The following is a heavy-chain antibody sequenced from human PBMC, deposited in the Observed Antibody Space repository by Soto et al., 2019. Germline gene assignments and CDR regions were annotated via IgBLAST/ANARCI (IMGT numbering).Heavy chain of an antibody. J-gene: IGHJ6*03. CDR2: ISANNGDT. Sequence: QVQLVQSGAEVKKPGASVKVSCKASGYTFTSHGISWVRQAPGQGLEWMGWISANNGDTNYAQKFQCRVTVTTDPSTSDAYMHQRRLRSEDTSAYYCAGMVRGTIIGDNPYIDVCGTGITVTGSS. CDR1: GYTFTSHG. CDR3: AGMVRGTIIGDNPYIDV. V-gene: IGHV1-18*01. D-gene: IGHD3-10*01.